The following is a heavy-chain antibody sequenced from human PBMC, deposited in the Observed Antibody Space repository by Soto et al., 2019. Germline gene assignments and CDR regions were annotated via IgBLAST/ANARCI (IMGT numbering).Heavy chain of an antibody. Sequence: ASGKGPEWVGRIRHKVNTYATAYAASVKGRFTISRDDATGTTYLQMNSLKTEDTAVYYCSRRRDWTATDPLDYWGQGTLVTVSS. CDR2: IRHKVNTYAT. J-gene: IGHJ4*02. V-gene: IGHV3-73*01. D-gene: IGHD2-21*01. CDR3: SRRRDWTATDPLDY.